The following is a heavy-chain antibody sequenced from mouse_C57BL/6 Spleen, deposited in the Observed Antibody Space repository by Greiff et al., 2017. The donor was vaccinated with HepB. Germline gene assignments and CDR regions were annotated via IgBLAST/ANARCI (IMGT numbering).Heavy chain of an antibody. CDR3: ARVGTGAMDY. Sequence: EVQLVESGGGLVKPGGSLKLSCAASGFTFSSYAMSWVRQTPEKRLEWVATISDGGSYTYYPDNVKGRFTISRDNAKNNLYLQMSHLKSEDTAMYYCARVGTGAMDYWGQGTSVTVSS. CDR1: GFTFSSYA. V-gene: IGHV5-4*01. D-gene: IGHD4-1*01. J-gene: IGHJ4*01. CDR2: ISDGGSYT.